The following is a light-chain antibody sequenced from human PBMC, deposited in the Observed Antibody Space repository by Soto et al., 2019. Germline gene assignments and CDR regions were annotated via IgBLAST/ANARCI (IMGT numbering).Light chain of an antibody. CDR1: QSVSSK. CDR2: GAS. J-gene: IGKJ1*01. V-gene: IGKV3-15*01. CDR3: QHYNDWPPTWT. Sequence: EIVMTQSPATLSVSPGERATLSCRASQSVSSKLAWYQQKPGQAPRVLIYGASTRATGIPARFSGSGSGPEFTLTISSLQSEDFAVYYCQHYNDWPPTWTFGNGTRVEIK.